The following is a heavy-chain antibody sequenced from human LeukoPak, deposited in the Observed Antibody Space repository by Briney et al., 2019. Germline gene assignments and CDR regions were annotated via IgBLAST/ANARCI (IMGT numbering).Heavy chain of an antibody. CDR1: GGSISSSSYY. V-gene: IGHV4-61*05. CDR3: ARRGDAAGLDAFDI. D-gene: IGHD6-13*01. J-gene: IGHJ3*02. CDR2: IYYSGST. Sequence: SETLSLTCTVSGGSISSSSYYWGWIRQPPGKGLEWIGYIYYSGSTNYNPSLKSRVTISVDTSKNQFSLKLSSVTAADTAVYYCARRGDAAGLDAFDIWGQGTMVTVSS.